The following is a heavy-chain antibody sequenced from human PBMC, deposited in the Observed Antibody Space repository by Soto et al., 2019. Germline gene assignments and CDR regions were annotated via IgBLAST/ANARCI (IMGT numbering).Heavy chain of an antibody. J-gene: IGHJ6*02. CDR2: IYYSGST. CDR1: GGSISSYY. Sequence: TLSLTCTVSGGSISSYYWSWIRQPPGKGLEWIGYIYYSGSTNYNPSLKSRVTISVDTSKNQFSLKLSSVTAADTAVYYCARLRTTYYDILTGSAHYYYGMDVWGQGTTVTAP. V-gene: IGHV4-59*01. CDR3: ARLRTTYYDILTGSAHYYYGMDV. D-gene: IGHD3-9*01.